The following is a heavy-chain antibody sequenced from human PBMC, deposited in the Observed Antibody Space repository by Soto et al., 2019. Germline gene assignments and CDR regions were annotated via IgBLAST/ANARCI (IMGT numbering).Heavy chain of an antibody. Sequence: SETLSLTCTVSGGSISSYYWSWIRQPPGKGLEWIGYIYYSGSTNYNPSLKSRVTISVDTSKNQFSLKLSSVTAADTAVYYCARDRAAAGYDAFDIWGQGTMVTVSS. CDR1: GGSISSYY. D-gene: IGHD6-13*01. J-gene: IGHJ3*02. V-gene: IGHV4-59*01. CDR3: ARDRAAAGYDAFDI. CDR2: IYYSGST.